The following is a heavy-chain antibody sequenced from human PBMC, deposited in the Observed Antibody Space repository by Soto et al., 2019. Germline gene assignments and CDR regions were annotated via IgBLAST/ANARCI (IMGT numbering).Heavy chain of an antibody. J-gene: IGHJ6*02. CDR2: IDASGNT. V-gene: IGHV4-4*07. CDR3: ARYSNNWFQTEGMDV. CDR1: VDSISTYY. D-gene: IGHD1-20*01. Sequence: PSEPLSLTCTVSVDSISTYYWSWIRRPSGKGLEWIGRIDASGNTNYNPSLKSRVTMSADTSKKQFSLKLTSVTAADTAVYYCARYSNNWFQTEGMDVWGQGTTVTVSS.